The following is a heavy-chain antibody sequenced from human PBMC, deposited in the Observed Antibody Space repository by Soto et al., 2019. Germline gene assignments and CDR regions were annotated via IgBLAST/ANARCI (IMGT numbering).Heavy chain of an antibody. J-gene: IGHJ4*02. CDR3: AGSSWYIPPAH. CDR2: ISYDGSNK. D-gene: IGHD6-13*01. V-gene: IGHV3-30*03. Sequence: GGSLRLSCAASGFTFSSYGMHWVRQAPGKGLEWVAVISYDGSNKYYADSVKGRFTISRDNSKNTLYLQMNSLRAEDTAVYYCAGSSWYIPPAHWGQGTLVTVSS. CDR1: GFTFSSYG.